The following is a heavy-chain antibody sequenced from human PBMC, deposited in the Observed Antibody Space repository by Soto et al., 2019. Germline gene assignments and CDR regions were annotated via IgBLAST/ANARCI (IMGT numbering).Heavy chain of an antibody. V-gene: IGHV4-31*03. CDR1: GGSISSGGYY. CDR3: ARFIPPRLGYCSGGGCYSDWFDP. Sequence: SETLSLTCTVSGGSISSGGYYWSWIRQHPGKGLEWIGYIYYSGSTYYNPSLKSRVTISVDTSKNQFSLKLSSVTAADTAVYYCARFIPPRLGYCSGGGCYSDWFDPWGQGTLVTVSS. D-gene: IGHD2-15*01. CDR2: IYYSGST. J-gene: IGHJ5*02.